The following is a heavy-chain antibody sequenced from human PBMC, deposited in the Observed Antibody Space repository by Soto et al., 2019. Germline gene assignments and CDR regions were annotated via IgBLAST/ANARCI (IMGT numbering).Heavy chain of an antibody. CDR3: ARINLDYCDSSGDSRWFDP. Sequence: ASETLSLTCTVSGGSISSYYWSWIRQPPGKGLEWIGYVYYSGSTNYNPSLNSRVTISVDTSKNQFSLKLSSVTAADTAVSYCARINLDYCDSSGDSRWFDPWGQGTLVTVSS. CDR2: VYYSGST. D-gene: IGHD3-22*01. J-gene: IGHJ5*02. CDR1: GGSISSYY. V-gene: IGHV4-59*08.